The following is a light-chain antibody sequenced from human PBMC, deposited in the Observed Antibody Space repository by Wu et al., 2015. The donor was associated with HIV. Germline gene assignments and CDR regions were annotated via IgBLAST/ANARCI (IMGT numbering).Light chain of an antibody. CDR1: QSVSSN. CDR3: QQYNTWPL. Sequence: EIVMTQSPDTLSVSPGERVTLSCKASQSVSSNLAWYQQKPGQAPRLLIYAASTRAAGIPARFSGSGSGTEFTLTINSMQSGDFAVYYCQQYNTWPLFGPGPKWISN. V-gene: IGKV3-15*01. J-gene: IGKJ3*01. CDR2: AAS.